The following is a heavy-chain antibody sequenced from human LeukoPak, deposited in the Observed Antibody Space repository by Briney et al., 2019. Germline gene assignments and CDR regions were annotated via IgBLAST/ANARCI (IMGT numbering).Heavy chain of an antibody. Sequence: GKSLRLSCAASGFTFSSYAMSWVRQAPGKGLEWVSAISGSGGSTYYADSVKGRFTISRDNSKNTLYLQMNSLRAEDTAVYYCAKDTGVVVPAAILYFDYWGQGTLVTVSS. CDR2: ISGSGGST. CDR1: GFTFSSYA. V-gene: IGHV3-23*01. J-gene: IGHJ4*02. CDR3: AKDTGVVVPAAILYFDY. D-gene: IGHD2-2*02.